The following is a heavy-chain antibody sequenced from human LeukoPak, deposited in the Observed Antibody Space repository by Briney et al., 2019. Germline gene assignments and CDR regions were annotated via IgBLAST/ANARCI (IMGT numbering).Heavy chain of an antibody. Sequence: GGSLRVSCAASGFTFSSYWMHWVRQAPGKGLVWVSRINSDGRNTSYADSVKGRFTISRDNAKNTLYLQMNSLRAEDTAVYFCARGGSITAAPDYWGQGTLVTVSS. D-gene: IGHD6-25*01. V-gene: IGHV3-74*01. J-gene: IGHJ4*02. CDR2: INSDGRNT. CDR1: GFTFSSYW. CDR3: ARGGSITAAPDY.